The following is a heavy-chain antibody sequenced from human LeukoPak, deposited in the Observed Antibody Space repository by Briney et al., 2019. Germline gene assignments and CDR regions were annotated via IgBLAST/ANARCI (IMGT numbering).Heavy chain of an antibody. J-gene: IGHJ6*04. CDR3: ARVEYSSSSVDV. D-gene: IGHD6-6*01. CDR1: GGSISSYY. V-gene: IGHV4-59*01. Sequence: SETLSLTCTVSGGSISSYYWSWIRQPPGKGLEWIGYIYYSGSTNYNPSLKSRVTISVDTSKNQFSLKLSSVTAADTAVYYCARVEYSSSSVDVWGKGTTVTVSS. CDR2: IYYSGST.